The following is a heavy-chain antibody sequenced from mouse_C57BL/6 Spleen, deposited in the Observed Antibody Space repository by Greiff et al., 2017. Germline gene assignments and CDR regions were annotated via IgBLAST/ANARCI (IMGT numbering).Heavy chain of an antibody. CDR3: ARSSDGLAKDY. CDR1: GYTFTSYW. Sequence: QVQLQQPGAELVKPGASVKMSCKASGYTFTSYWITWVKQRPGQGLEWIGDIYPGSGSTNYNEKFKSKATLTVDTSSSTAYMQLSSLTSEDAAVDYCARSSDGLAKDYWGQGTSVTVSS. CDR2: IYPGSGST. D-gene: IGHD1-2*01. J-gene: IGHJ4*01. V-gene: IGHV1-55*01.